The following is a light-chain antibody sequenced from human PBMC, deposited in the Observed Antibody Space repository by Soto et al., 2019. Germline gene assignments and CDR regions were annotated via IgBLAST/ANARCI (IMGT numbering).Light chain of an antibody. J-gene: IGLJ2*01. CDR3: QSYDSSNHVV. V-gene: IGLV6-57*04. CDR1: SGSIASNY. Sequence: NFMLTQPHSVSESPGKTVTISRTRSSGSIASNYVQWYQQRPGSAPTTVICEDNQRPSGVPDRFSGSIDSSSNSASLTISGLKTEDEADYYCQSYDSSNHVVFGGGTKLTVL. CDR2: EDN.